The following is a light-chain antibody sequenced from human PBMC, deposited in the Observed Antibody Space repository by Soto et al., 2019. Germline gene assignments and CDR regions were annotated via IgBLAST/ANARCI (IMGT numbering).Light chain of an antibody. CDR2: DAS. V-gene: IGKV1-33*01. Sequence: DIQMTQSPSSLSASVGDRVTITCQTSQDISNYLNWYQQKPGKAPKLLIYDASNLETGVPSRFSGSGSGTEFTFNISSLQPEDFATYYCQQYDILPLFGQGTKVEIK. CDR3: QQYDILPL. CDR1: QDISNY. J-gene: IGKJ2*01.